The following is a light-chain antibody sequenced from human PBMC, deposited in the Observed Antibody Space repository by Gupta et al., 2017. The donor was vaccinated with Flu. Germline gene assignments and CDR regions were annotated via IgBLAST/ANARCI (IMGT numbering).Light chain of an antibody. V-gene: IGKV3-15*01. J-gene: IGKJ4*01. CDR3: QQYDDWPS. Sequence: ERASLSCRASQNVGSHLAWYQQKPGHAPRLLIHDASTRATGIPTRFSGSGSGTEFTLTIISLQSDDYAVYICQQYDDWPSFGGWTTVGIK. CDR1: QNVGSH. CDR2: DAS.